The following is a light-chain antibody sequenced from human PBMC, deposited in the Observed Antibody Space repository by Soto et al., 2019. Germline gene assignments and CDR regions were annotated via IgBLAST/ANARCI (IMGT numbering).Light chain of an antibody. V-gene: IGLV2-14*03. CDR1: SSDIGGYNY. J-gene: IGLJ1*01. Sequence: QSALTQPASVSGSPGQSITISSTGTSSDIGGYNYVSRYQQHPGKAPKLVIYDVSHRPSGVSTRFSGSKSGNTASLTISGLQAEEEADYYCGSYTSSSTYVFGTGTKVT. CDR2: DVS. CDR3: GSYTSSSTYV.